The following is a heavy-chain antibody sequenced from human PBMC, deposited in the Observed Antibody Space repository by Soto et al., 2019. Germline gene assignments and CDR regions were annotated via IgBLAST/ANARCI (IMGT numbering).Heavy chain of an antibody. CDR2: IIPILGIA. CDR3: ARRGEVGGGEPT. Sequence: QVQLVQSGAEVKKPGSSVKVSCKASGGTFSSYTISWVRQAPGQGLEWMGRIIPILGIANYAQKFQGRVXIXAXXSTSTAYMELSSLRSEDTAVYYCARRGEVGGGEPTWGQGTLVTVSS. J-gene: IGHJ5*02. CDR1: GGTFSSYT. D-gene: IGHD2-21*01. V-gene: IGHV1-69*02.